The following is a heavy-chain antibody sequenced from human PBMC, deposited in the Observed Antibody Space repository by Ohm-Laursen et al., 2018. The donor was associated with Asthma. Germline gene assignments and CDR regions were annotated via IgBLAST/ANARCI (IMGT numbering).Heavy chain of an antibody. CDR1: GGSISSYY. V-gene: IGHV4-59*01. J-gene: IGHJ3*02. D-gene: IGHD2-2*01. CDR3: ARVSVVPAATLAFDI. CDR2: IYYSGST. Sequence: GTLSLICTVSGGSISSYYWSWVRQPPGKGLEWIGYIYYSGSTNYNPSLKSRVTISVDTSKNQFSLKLSSVTAADTAVYYCARVSVVPAATLAFDIWGQGTMVTVSS.